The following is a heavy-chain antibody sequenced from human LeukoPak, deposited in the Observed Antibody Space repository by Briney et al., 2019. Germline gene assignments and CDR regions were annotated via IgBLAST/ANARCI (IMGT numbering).Heavy chain of an antibody. CDR3: AREGIAVAGTVPSRVY. D-gene: IGHD6-19*01. J-gene: IGHJ4*02. Sequence: GGSLRLSCAASGFTFSSYAMSWVRQAPGKGLEWVSAISGSGGSTYYADSVKGRFTISRDNSKNTLYLQMNSLRAEDTAVYYCAREGIAVAGTVPSRVYWGQGTLVTVSS. CDR1: GFTFSSYA. V-gene: IGHV3-23*01. CDR2: ISGSGGST.